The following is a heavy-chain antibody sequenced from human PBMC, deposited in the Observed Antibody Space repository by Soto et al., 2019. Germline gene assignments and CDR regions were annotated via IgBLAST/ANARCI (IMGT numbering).Heavy chain of an antibody. D-gene: IGHD1-1*01. Sequence: ASVKVSCKASGYTFTSYGISWVRQAPGQGLEWMGWISAYNGNTNYAQKLQGRVTMTTDTSTSTAYMELRSLRSDDTAVYYCARNDETERYYYYGMDVWGQGTTVTVSS. CDR3: ARNDETERYYYYGMDV. J-gene: IGHJ6*02. CDR2: ISAYNGNT. V-gene: IGHV1-18*01. CDR1: GYTFTSYG.